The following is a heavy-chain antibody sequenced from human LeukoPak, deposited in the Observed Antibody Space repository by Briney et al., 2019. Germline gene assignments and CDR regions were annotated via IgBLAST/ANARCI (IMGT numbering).Heavy chain of an antibody. V-gene: IGHV3-73*01. J-gene: IGHJ3*02. Sequence: GGSLRLSCAPSGFTFSGSALHWVRQASGKGPERVGRIISTANVYATAYAVSVKGRFTISRDDSKNSTYLQMVSLKTEHTAVYYCARDPTFLAAAGRVAFDIWGEGTMVTVSS. D-gene: IGHD6-13*01. CDR3: ARDPTFLAAAGRVAFDI. CDR1: GFTFSGSA. CDR2: IISTANVYAT.